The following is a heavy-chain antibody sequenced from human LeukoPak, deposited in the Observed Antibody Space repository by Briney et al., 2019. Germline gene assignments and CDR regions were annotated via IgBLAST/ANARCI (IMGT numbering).Heavy chain of an antibody. CDR1: GGSINSDSYY. V-gene: IGHV4-61*02. CDR2: IYISGST. D-gene: IGHD2-21*02. Sequence: SETLSLTCAVSGGSINSDSYYWSWIRQPAGKGLEWIGRIYISGSTNYNPSLKSRVTISVDTSKNQLSLKLSSVTAADTAVYYCARGLYYFDYWGRGTLVTVSS. CDR3: ARGLYYFDY. J-gene: IGHJ4*02.